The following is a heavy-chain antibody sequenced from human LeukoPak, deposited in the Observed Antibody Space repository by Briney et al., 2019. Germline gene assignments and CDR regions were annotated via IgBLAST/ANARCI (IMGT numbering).Heavy chain of an antibody. CDR2: IIPIFGTA. CDR3: ARVGDGYCSGGSCYHYYYYYMDV. J-gene: IGHJ6*03. CDR1: GGTFSSYA. D-gene: IGHD2-15*01. V-gene: IGHV1-69*06. Sequence: GASVKVSCKASGGTFSSYAISWVRQAPGQGLEWMGGIIPIFGTANYAQKFQGRVTITADKSTSTAYMELSSLRSEDTAVYYCARVGDGYCSGGSCYHYYYYYMDVWGKGTTVTVSS.